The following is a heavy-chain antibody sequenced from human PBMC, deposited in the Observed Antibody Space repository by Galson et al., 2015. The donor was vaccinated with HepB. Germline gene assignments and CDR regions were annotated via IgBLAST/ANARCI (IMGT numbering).Heavy chain of an antibody. CDR3: ASCSEPELLPFDY. D-gene: IGHD1-26*01. J-gene: IGHJ4*02. CDR1: GFTFSSYG. CDR2: IWYDGSNK. Sequence: SLRLSCAASGFTFSSYGMHWVRQAPGKGLEWVAVIWYDGSNKYYADSVKGRFTISRDDSKNTLYLQMNSLRAEDTAVYYCASCSEPELLPFDYWGQGTLVTVSS. V-gene: IGHV3-33*01.